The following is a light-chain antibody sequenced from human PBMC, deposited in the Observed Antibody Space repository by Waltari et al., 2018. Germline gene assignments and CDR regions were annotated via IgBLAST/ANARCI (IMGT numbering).Light chain of an antibody. CDR3: CSYAGSPTFVI. CDR1: SSDVGLYTL. CDR2: EVN. V-gene: IGLV2-23*02. Sequence: QSALTQPASVSGSPGQSITLSCPGTSSDVGLYTLVSWYQQRPGKAPRPLIYEVNKRPPGVSNRFSGSKSGNTASLTISGLQAEDEADYYCCSYAGSPTFVIFGGGSKPTVL. J-gene: IGLJ2*01.